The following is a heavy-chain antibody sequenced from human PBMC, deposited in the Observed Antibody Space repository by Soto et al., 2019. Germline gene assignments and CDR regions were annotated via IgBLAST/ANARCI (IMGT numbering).Heavy chain of an antibody. CDR1: GYTFTSYG. CDR2: ISAYNGNT. Sequence: ASVKVSCKASGYTFTSYGISWVRQAPGQGLEWMGWISAYNGNTNYAQKLQGRVTMTTDTSTSTAYMELRSLRSDDTAVYYCARDRAIVVVVAAPDWFDPCGQGTLVTVSS. J-gene: IGHJ5*02. CDR3: ARDRAIVVVVAAPDWFDP. V-gene: IGHV1-18*01. D-gene: IGHD2-15*01.